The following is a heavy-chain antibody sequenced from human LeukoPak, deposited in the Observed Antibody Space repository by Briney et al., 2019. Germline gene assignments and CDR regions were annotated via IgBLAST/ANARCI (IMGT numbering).Heavy chain of an antibody. CDR1: GFTFSSYG. CDR2: ISYDGSNK. CDR3: AKGRYSSGWNWYFDL. V-gene: IGHV3-30*18. Sequence: GGSLRLSCAASGFTFSSYGMHWVRQAPGKGLEWVAVISYDGSNKDYADSVKGRFTISRDNSKNTLYLQMNSLRAEDTAVYYCAKGRYSSGWNWYFDLWGRGTLVTVSS. D-gene: IGHD6-19*01. J-gene: IGHJ2*01.